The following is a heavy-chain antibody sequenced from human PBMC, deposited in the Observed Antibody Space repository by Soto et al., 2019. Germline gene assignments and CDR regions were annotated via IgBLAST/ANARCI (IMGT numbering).Heavy chain of an antibody. J-gene: IGHJ6*02. CDR3: AVTSRDIVSFPYYYGMDV. D-gene: IGHD4-17*01. Sequence: GASVKVSCKASGYTFTSYGISWVRQAPGQGLEWMGWISAYNGNTNYAQKLQGRVTMTTDTSTSTAYMELRSLRSDDTAVYYCAVTSRDIVSFPYYYGMDVWGQGTTVPVSS. V-gene: IGHV1-18*01. CDR2: ISAYNGNT. CDR1: GYTFTSYG.